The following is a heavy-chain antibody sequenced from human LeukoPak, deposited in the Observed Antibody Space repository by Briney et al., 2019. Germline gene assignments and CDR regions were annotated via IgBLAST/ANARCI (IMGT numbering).Heavy chain of an antibody. CDR3: ARHGQTLYGDYFDY. V-gene: IGHV4-39*01. D-gene: IGHD4-17*01. J-gene: IGHJ4*02. CDR2: IYYSGST. Sequence: SETLSLTCTVSDASITNVNYYWGWIRQPPGKGLEWIGSIYYSGSTYYNPSLKSRVTISVDTSKNQFSLKLSSVTAADTAVYYCARHGQTLYGDYFDYWGQGTLVTVSS. CDR1: DASITNVNYY.